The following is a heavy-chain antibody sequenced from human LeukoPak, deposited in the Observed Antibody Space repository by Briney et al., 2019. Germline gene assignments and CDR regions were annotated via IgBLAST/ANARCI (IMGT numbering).Heavy chain of an antibody. D-gene: IGHD3-22*01. Sequence: GGSLRLSCGASGSTFDDFDMGWVRQVPGQGLKWVSGINWNGGRIIYADSVKGRFTISRDNAKNSLYLQMNSLRAEDTALYYCATYSFDRGYYFDYWGQGTLVTVSS. CDR1: GSTFDDFD. CDR2: INWNGGRI. J-gene: IGHJ4*02. CDR3: ATYSFDRGYYFDY. V-gene: IGHV3-20*04.